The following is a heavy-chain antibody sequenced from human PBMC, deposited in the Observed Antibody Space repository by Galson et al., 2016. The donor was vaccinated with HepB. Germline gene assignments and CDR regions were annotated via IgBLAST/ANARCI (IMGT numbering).Heavy chain of an antibody. D-gene: IGHD3-10*01. V-gene: IGHV6-1*01. CDR2: TYYRSYWQN. CDR3: ARVVELGRGFHV. CDR1: GDSVSNSHAA. J-gene: IGHJ6*02. Sequence: CAISGDSVSNSHAAWNWVRQSPSRSLEWLGRTYYRSYWQNEYADSVKSRITINPDTSKNQVSLQLSSVTPDDTAVYYCARVVELGRGFHVWGQGTTVTVSS.